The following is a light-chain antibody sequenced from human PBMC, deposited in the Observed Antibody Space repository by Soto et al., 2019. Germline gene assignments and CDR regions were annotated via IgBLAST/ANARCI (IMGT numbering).Light chain of an antibody. CDR3: QQRTNWPWT. V-gene: IGKV3-15*01. CDR2: GAS. Sequence: EIVMTQSPATLSVSPGERATLSCRASQSVSSSLAWYQQKPGQAPRLLIYGASTRATAIPASFSGSGSGTDFTLTISSLEPEDFAVYYCQQRTNWPWTFGQGTKVDIK. J-gene: IGKJ1*01. CDR1: QSVSSS.